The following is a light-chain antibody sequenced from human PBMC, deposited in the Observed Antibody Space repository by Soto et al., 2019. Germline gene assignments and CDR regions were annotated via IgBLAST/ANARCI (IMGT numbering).Light chain of an antibody. J-gene: IGKJ2*02. Sequence: EVVLTQSPGTLSLSPGESATLSCRASQSVSNNYFAWYQQKPGQAPRLLIFGSSDRATGIPDRFSGGGSGTDFTLPISRLEPAEFSVYYCNQYLSSPPCTFGQGTKLEIK. CDR1: QSVSNNY. V-gene: IGKV3-20*01. CDR3: NQYLSSPPCT. CDR2: GSS.